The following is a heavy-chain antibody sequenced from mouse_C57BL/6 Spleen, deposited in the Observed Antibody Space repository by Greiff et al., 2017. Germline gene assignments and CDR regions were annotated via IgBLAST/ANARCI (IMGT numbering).Heavy chain of an antibody. J-gene: IGHJ2*01. CDR2: IDPSDSYT. D-gene: IGHD1-1*01. V-gene: IGHV1-50*01. CDR3: ARWRGYYGSSVDY. Sequence: QVQLQQPGAELVKPGASVKLSCKASGYTFTSYWMQWVKQRPGQGLEWIGEIDPSDSYTNYNQKFKGKATLTVDTSSSTAYMQLSSLTSEDSAVYYCARWRGYYGSSVDYWGQGTTLTVSS. CDR1: GYTFTSYW.